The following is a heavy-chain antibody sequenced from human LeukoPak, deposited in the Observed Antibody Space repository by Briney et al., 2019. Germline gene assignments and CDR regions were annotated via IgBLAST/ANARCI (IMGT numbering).Heavy chain of an antibody. Sequence: PGGSLRLSCAGSGFTFSSYAMSWVRQAPGKGLEWVSAISGSGGSTYYADSVKGRFTISRDNSKNTLYLQMNSLRAEDTAVYYCAKDDCSSTSCSVSWFDPWGQGTLVTVSS. J-gene: IGHJ5*02. CDR3: AKDDCSSTSCSVSWFDP. D-gene: IGHD2-2*01. V-gene: IGHV3-23*01. CDR1: GFTFSSYA. CDR2: ISGSGGST.